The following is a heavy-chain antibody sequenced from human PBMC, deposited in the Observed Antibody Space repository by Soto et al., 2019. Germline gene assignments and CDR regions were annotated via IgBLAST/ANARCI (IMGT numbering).Heavy chain of an antibody. Sequence: GGSLRLSCAASGFTFSSYWMSWVRQAPGKGLEWVANIKQDGSEKYYVDSVKGRFTISRDNAKNSLYLQMNSLRAEDTAVYYCARGAGWDYGDYVFLGAFDIWGQGTMVTVSS. D-gene: IGHD4-17*01. V-gene: IGHV3-7*01. J-gene: IGHJ3*02. CDR1: GFTFSSYW. CDR2: IKQDGSEK. CDR3: ARGAGWDYGDYVFLGAFDI.